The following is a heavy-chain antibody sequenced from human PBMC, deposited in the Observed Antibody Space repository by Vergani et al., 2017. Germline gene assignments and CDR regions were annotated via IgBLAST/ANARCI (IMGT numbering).Heavy chain of an antibody. J-gene: IGHJ5*02. CDR1: GFSFGSYG. V-gene: IGHV3-33*08. CDR2: IWYDGSDT. D-gene: IGHD2-2*01. CDR3: ARDSFVRDIVVVPAAPWFDP. Sequence: QVQLVESGGNVVQSGTSLRLSCAASGFSFGSYGMHWVRQSPGKGLEWVAVIWYDGSDTYYADSVKGRFTISRDNSKNTLYLQMNSLRAEDTAVYYCARDSFVRDIVVVPAAPWFDPWGQGTLVTVSS.